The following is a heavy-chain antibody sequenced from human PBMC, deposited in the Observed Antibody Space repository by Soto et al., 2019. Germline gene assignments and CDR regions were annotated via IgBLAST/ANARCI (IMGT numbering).Heavy chain of an antibody. V-gene: IGHV3-23*01. D-gene: IGHD3-22*01. J-gene: IGHJ4*02. CDR3: ARKFYDSSGYSTYDY. CDR2: ISAGGGST. Sequence: SPEIACASSGVTVNISAIGGARQAPGKGLEWVSTISAGGGSTYYADSVKGRFTISRDKSKNTLYLQMNSLRAEDTAVYYCARKFYDSSGYSTYDYWGQGTLVIVSS. CDR1: GVTVNISA.